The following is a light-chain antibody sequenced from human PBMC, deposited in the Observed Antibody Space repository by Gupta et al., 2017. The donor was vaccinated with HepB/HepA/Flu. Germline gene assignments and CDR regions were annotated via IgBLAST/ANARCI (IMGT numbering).Light chain of an antibody. V-gene: IGKV4-1*01. CDR2: WAS. Sequence: DFVMPQPPDSLAVSLGERATTNCKSSQSVIYSSNNKNYLVHYQQKPGQPPKLLIYWASFRESGVPDRFSGSGSGTDFTLTISRLQAEDVAVYYCQQYYSTPLTFGGGTKVEIK. CDR1: QSVIYSSNNKNY. J-gene: IGKJ4*01. CDR3: QQYYSTPLT.